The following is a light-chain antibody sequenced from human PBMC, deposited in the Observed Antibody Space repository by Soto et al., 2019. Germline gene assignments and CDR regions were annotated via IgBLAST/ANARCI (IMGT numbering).Light chain of an antibody. V-gene: IGLV2-23*02. CDR1: RSDVGSYNL. Sequence: QSALTQTASVSGSPGQSITLSCTGTRSDVGSYNLVSWYQQHPGKAPKLVIYEVTKRPSGVSLRFSGSKSGNTASLTISGLQAEDEAHYYCSAYAGSTSVVVFGGGTKLTVL. CDR2: EVT. CDR3: SAYAGSTSVVV. J-gene: IGLJ2*01.